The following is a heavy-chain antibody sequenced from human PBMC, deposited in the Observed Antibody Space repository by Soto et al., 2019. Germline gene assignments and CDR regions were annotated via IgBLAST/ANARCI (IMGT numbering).Heavy chain of an antibody. Sequence: ASVKVSCKASGYTFTSYAMHWVRQAPGQRHEWMGWINAGNGNTKYSQKFQGRVTITRDTSASTAYMELSSLRSEDAAVYYCARDQNTYYDILISYYYYYGMDVWGQGTTVTVSS. V-gene: IGHV1-3*01. CDR1: GYTFTSYA. CDR2: INAGNGNT. J-gene: IGHJ6*02. CDR3: ARDQNTYYDILISYYYYYGMDV. D-gene: IGHD3-9*01.